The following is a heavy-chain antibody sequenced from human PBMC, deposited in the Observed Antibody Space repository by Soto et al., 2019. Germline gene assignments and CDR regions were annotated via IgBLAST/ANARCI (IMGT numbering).Heavy chain of an antibody. CDR2: ISYDGSNK. CDR3: AKEVLYIFTGSDYYGMDV. J-gene: IGHJ6*02. D-gene: IGHD3-9*01. Sequence: PGGSLRLSCGASGFSFGSYGMHWVRQAPGKGLEWVAYISYDGSNKYYADSVKGRITISRDNSKNTLYLQMNSLRAEDTAVYYCAKEVLYIFTGSDYYGMDVWGQGTTVTVSS. CDR1: GFSFGSYG. V-gene: IGHV3-30*18.